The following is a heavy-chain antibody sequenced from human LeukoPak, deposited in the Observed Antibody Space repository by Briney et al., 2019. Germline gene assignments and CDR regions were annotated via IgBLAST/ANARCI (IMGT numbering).Heavy chain of an antibody. CDR3: AKGPYSSSWYNWFDP. CDR2: IKSKTDGGTT. D-gene: IGHD6-13*01. Sequence: GGSLRLSCAASGFTFSDAWMSWVRQAPGKGLEWVGRIKSKTDGGTTDYAAPVKGRFTISRDDSKNTLYLQMNSLKTEDTAVYYCAKGPYSSSWYNWFDPWGQGTLVTVSS. V-gene: IGHV3-15*01. J-gene: IGHJ5*02. CDR1: GFTFSDAW.